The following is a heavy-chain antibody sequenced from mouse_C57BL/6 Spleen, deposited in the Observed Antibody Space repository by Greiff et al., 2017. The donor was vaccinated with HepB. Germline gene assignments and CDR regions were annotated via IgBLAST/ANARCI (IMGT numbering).Heavy chain of an antibody. CDR2: IYPRSGNT. CDR3: AGGDGYLFAY. D-gene: IGHD2-3*01. CDR1: GYTFTSYG. J-gene: IGHJ3*01. Sequence: VKLQESGAELARPGASVKLSCKASGYTFTSYGISWVKQRTGQGLEWIGEIYPRSGNTYYNEKFKGKATLTADKSSSTAYMELRSLTSEDSAVYFCAGGDGYLFAYWGQGTLVTVSA. V-gene: IGHV1-81*01.